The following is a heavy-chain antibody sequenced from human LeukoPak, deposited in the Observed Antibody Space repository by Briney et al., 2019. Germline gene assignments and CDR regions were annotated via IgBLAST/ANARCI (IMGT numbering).Heavy chain of an antibody. D-gene: IGHD2-15*01. Sequence: SETLSLTCTVSGGSISSYFWSWIRQTPGKGLEWIGDIHYSGSTNYNPSLKSRVTISVDTSKNQFSLKLTSVTAADTAVYYCAREGRGWAFDIWGQGTMVTVSS. CDR1: GGSISSYF. V-gene: IGHV4-59*12. CDR3: AREGRGWAFDI. CDR2: IHYSGST. J-gene: IGHJ3*02.